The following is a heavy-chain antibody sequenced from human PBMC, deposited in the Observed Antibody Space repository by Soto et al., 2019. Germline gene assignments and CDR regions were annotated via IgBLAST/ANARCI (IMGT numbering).Heavy chain of an antibody. Sequence: HPGGSLRLSCAASGFTFSSYAMSWVRQAPGKGLEWVSAISGSGGSTYYADSVKGRFTISRDNSKNTLYLQMNSLRAEDTAVYYCAKTGGKRIGFGHYYMDVWGKGTTVTVSS. CDR2: ISGSGGST. CDR1: GFTFSSYA. D-gene: IGHD3-16*01. CDR3: AKTGGKRIGFGHYYMDV. J-gene: IGHJ6*03. V-gene: IGHV3-23*01.